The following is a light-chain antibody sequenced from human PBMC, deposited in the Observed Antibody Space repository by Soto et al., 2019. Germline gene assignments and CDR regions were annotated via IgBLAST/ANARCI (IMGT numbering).Light chain of an antibody. J-gene: IGKJ5*01. CDR1: QSVHNF. Sequence: ENVLTQSPATRSLSPGEGATLSCMASQSVHNFLAWYQQKPGQAPGLLIYDTSDRATGIPARFSGSGSGTDFTLTISRLEPEDFAVYYCQQYGSSPWTFGQGTRLEIK. V-gene: IGKV3-20*01. CDR2: DTS. CDR3: QQYGSSPWT.